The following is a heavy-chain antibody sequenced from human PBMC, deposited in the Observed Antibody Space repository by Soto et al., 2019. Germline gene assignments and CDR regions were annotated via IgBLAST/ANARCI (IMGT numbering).Heavy chain of an antibody. CDR1: GFSLSNARMG. CDR2: IFSNDEK. CDR3: ARIRLVRGVYYYFDY. V-gene: IGHV2-26*01. Sequence: QVTLKESGPVLVKPTETLTLTCTVSGFSLSNARMGVSWIRQPPGKALEWLAHIFSNDEKSYSTSLKSRLTISKVTSKSQVVLTMTNMDPVDTATYYCARIRLVRGVYYYFDYWGQGTLVTVSS. J-gene: IGHJ4*02. D-gene: IGHD3-10*01.